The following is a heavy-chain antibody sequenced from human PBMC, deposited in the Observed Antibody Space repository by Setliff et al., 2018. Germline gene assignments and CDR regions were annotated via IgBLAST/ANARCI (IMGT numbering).Heavy chain of an antibody. CDR2: IYYSGST. V-gene: IGHV4-39*01. Sequence: PSETLSLTCTVSGGSISSSSYYWGWFRQPPGKGLEWIVSIYYSGSTCYNPSLKSRVTISVDTSKNQFSLKLSSVTAADTAVYYCALNPSWFGELFAWFDPWGQGTLVTSPQ. J-gene: IGHJ5*02. CDR3: ALNPSWFGELFAWFDP. D-gene: IGHD3-10*01. CDR1: GGSISSSSYY.